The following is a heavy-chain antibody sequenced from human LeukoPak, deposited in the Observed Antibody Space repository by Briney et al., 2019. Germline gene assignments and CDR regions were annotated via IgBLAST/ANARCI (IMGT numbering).Heavy chain of an antibody. CDR1: GFTFSSYS. CDR2: ISSSSSYI. J-gene: IGHJ4*02. CDR3: ARAGDSGYDPYYFDY. V-gene: IGHV3-21*01. Sequence: GGSLRLSCAASGFTFSSYSMNWVRQAPGKGLEWVSSISSSSSYIYYADSVKGRFTISRDNAKNSLYLQMNSLRAEDTAVYYCARAGDSGYDPYYFDYWGQGTLVTVSS. D-gene: IGHD5-12*01.